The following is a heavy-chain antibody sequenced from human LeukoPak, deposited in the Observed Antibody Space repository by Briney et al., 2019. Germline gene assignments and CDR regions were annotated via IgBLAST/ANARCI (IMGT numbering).Heavy chain of an antibody. D-gene: IGHD3-22*01. CDR2: ISRCGGST. CDR3: AKDSYYYDSSGYHDAFDI. Sequence: GGSVRLSCAASGFTFSSYAMSWVRQAPGKGLEWVSAISRCGGSTYCADSVKGRFTISRDNSKNTLYLQMNSLRAEDTAVYYCAKDSYYYDSSGYHDAFDIWGQGTMVTVSS. J-gene: IGHJ3*02. V-gene: IGHV3-23*01. CDR1: GFTFSSYA.